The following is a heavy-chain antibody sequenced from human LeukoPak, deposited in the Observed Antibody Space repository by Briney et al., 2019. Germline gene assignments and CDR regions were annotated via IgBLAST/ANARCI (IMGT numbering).Heavy chain of an antibody. CDR3: ARGRITMIVVVPLDY. D-gene: IGHD3-22*01. V-gene: IGHV3-30-3*01. Sequence: GGSLRLSCAASGFTFSSYAMHWVRQAPGKGLEWVAVISYDGSNKYYADSVKGRFTISRDNSKNTLYLQMNSLRAEDTAVYYCARGRITMIVVVPLDYWGQGTLVTVSS. J-gene: IGHJ4*02. CDR2: ISYDGSNK. CDR1: GFTFSSYA.